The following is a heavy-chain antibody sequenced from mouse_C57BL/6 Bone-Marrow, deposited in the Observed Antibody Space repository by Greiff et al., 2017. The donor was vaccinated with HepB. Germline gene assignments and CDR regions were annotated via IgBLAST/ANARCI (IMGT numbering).Heavy chain of an antibody. Sequence: VQLQQSGPELVKPGASVKISCKASGYSFTDYNMNWVKQSNGKSLEWIGVINPNYGTTSYNQKFKGKATLTVDQSSSTAYMQLNSLTSEDSAVYYCAIYGRSLYYYAMDYWGQGTSVTVSS. D-gene: IGHD1-1*01. CDR1: GYSFTDYN. V-gene: IGHV1-39*01. CDR2: INPNYGTT. CDR3: AIYGRSLYYYAMDY. J-gene: IGHJ4*01.